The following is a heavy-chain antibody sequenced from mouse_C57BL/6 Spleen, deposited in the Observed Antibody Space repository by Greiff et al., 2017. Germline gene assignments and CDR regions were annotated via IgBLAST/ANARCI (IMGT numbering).Heavy chain of an antibody. CDR2: ISGGGGNT. CDR3: ARLGRGYFDV. D-gene: IGHD4-1*01. J-gene: IGHJ1*03. V-gene: IGHV5-9*01. Sequence: EVQLVESGGGLVKPGGSLKLSCAASGFTFSSYTMSWVRQTPEKRLEWVATISGGGGNTYYPDSVKGRFTISRDNAKNTLYLQMSSLRSEDTALYYCARLGRGYFDVWGTGTTVTVSS. CDR1: GFTFSSYT.